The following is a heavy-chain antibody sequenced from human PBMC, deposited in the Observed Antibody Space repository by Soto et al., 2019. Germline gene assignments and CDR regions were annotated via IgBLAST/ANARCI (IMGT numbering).Heavy chain of an antibody. D-gene: IGHD5-18*01. Sequence: PGGSLRLSCAASGFTFSNYAIHWFRQAPGKGLEWVAVLSYDGNNIHYADSVKGRFTVSRDNSKNTLFLQMNRLRAEDTALYYCARGPVGEADMVTKYLDYCGQVTLATFSP. J-gene: IGHJ4*02. CDR2: LSYDGNNI. V-gene: IGHV3-30-3*01. CDR3: ARGPVGEADMVTKYLDY. CDR1: GFTFSNYA.